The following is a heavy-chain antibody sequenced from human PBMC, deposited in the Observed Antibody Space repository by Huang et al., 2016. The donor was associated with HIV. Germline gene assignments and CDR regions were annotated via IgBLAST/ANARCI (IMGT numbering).Heavy chain of an antibody. CDR3: ARDSQQWLVEDY. Sequence: EVQLVESGGGLVQPGGSLRLSCAASGFTFSSYWMHGVRQAPGKGRVWVSRINRDGSSTSYADSVKGRFTISRDNAKNTLYLQMNSLRAEDTAVYYCARDSQQWLVEDYWGQGTLVTVSS. CDR1: GFTFSSYW. CDR2: INRDGSST. V-gene: IGHV3-74*01. D-gene: IGHD6-19*01. J-gene: IGHJ4*02.